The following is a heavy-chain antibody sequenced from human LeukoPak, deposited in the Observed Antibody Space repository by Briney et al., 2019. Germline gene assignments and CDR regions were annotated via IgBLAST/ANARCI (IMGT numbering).Heavy chain of an antibody. Sequence: GGSLRLSCAASGLTFSSYSMNWVRQAPGKGLXXXSSISSSSSYIYYADSVKGRFTISRDNAKNSLYLQMNSLRAEDTAVYYCARDPDYDSLFDYWGQGTLVTVSS. D-gene: IGHD3-22*01. J-gene: IGHJ4*02. CDR2: ISSSSSYI. CDR1: GLTFSSYS. CDR3: ARDPDYDSLFDY. V-gene: IGHV3-21*01.